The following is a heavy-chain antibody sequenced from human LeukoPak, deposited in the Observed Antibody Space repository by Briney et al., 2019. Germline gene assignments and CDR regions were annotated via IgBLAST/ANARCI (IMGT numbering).Heavy chain of an antibody. CDR2: IKQDGNEK. D-gene: IGHD5-18*01. CDR1: GFRFNTYW. Sequence: GGSLRLSCAASGFRFNTYWMSWVRQAPGKGLEWVANIKQDGNEKYYADSVKGRFTIFRDNGKNSLDLQMNSLRAEDTAVYYCASHGYRRLDIWGQGTMVTVSS. CDR3: ASHGYRRLDI. J-gene: IGHJ3*02. V-gene: IGHV3-7*01.